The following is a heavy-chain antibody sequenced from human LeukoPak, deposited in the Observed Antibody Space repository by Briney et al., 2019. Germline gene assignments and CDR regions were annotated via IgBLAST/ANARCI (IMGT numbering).Heavy chain of an antibody. CDR1: GFTFSSYW. D-gene: IGHD1-26*01. V-gene: IGHV3-7*01. CDR3: ARDKVVGPSNFDY. CDR2: IKQDGSEK. J-gene: IGHJ4*02. Sequence: GGSLRLSCAASGFTFSSYWMSWVRQAPGKGLEWVANIKQDGSEKYYVDSVKGRFTISRDNAKNSLYLQMNSLRAEDTAVYYCARDKVVGPSNFDYWGQGTLVTISS.